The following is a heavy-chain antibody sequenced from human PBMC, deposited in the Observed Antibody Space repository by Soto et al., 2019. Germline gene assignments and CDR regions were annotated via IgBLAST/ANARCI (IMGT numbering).Heavy chain of an antibody. Sequence: QVQLVESGGGVVQPGRSLRLSCAASGFTFSTHAMHWVRQAPGKGLECVAIVSFDGSNKYYADSVKGRFTISRDKSKNALYLQMSGLTPEDTAVYYWARDQTGITTTGGGRIDHWGQGTLVTVSS. D-gene: IGHD1-20*01. CDR2: VSFDGSNK. CDR3: ARDQTGITTTGGGRIDH. J-gene: IGHJ4*02. V-gene: IGHV3-30-3*01. CDR1: GFTFSTHA.